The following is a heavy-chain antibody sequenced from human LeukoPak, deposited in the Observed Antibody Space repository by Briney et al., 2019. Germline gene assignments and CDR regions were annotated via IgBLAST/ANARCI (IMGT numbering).Heavy chain of an antibody. Sequence: PGGSLRLSCAASGFTFSSYAMSWVRQAPGKGLEWVSAISGSGGSTYYADSVKGRFTISRDNSKNTLYLQMNSLRAEDTAVYYCAKGQIVVVITAWFDPWGQGTLVTVSS. V-gene: IGHV3-23*01. D-gene: IGHD3-22*01. J-gene: IGHJ5*02. CDR1: GFTFSSYA. CDR2: ISGSGGST. CDR3: AKGQIVVVITAWFDP.